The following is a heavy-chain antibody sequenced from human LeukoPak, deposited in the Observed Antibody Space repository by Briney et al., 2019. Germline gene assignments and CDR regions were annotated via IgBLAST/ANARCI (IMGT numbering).Heavy chain of an antibody. CDR2: IIPIFGTA. D-gene: IGHD3-22*01. J-gene: IGHJ4*02. CDR1: GYTFTSYA. V-gene: IGHV1-69*13. CDR3: ARDLYYDSSGYIFDY. Sequence: ASVKVSCKASGYTFTSYAMNWVRQAPGQGLEWMGGIIPIFGTANYAQKFQGRVTITADESTSTAYMELSSLRSEDTAVYYCARDLYYDSSGYIFDYWGQGTLVTVSS.